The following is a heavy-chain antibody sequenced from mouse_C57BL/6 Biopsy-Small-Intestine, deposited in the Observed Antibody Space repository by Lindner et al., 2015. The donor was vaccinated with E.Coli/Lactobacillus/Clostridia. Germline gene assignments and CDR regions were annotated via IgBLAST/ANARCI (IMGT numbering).Heavy chain of an antibody. CDR3: ARDGRPYCGSTSCYRFFDY. Sequence: SVKVSCKASGYSFATYGINWARQAPGQGLEWMGWISAHNGNTNYAQKLQGRVTMTTDTSTSTAYMELRSLRSDDTAVYYCARDGRPYCGSTSCYRFFDYWGQGTLVTVSS. CDR2: ISAHNGNT. CDR1: GYSFATYG. V-gene: IGHV1-20*01. J-gene: IGHJ4*01. D-gene: IGHD2-14*01.